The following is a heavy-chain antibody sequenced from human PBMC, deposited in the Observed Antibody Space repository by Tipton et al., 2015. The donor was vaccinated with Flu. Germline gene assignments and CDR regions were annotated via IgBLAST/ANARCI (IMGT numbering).Heavy chain of an antibody. V-gene: IGHV4-38-2*01. CDR3: ARRDYSNYVSHPKNWFDS. CDR1: GDSVASCYF. CDR2: VGHSGTT. D-gene: IGHD4-11*01. Sequence: TLSLTCPVSGDSVASCYFWGLIRPPPGKGLGWIGIVGHSGTTYHNPVLRSRVTLSVDRSKNQFFLTLSSVTAADTAVYYCARRDYSNYVSHPKNWFDSWGQGTLVTVSS. J-gene: IGHJ5*01.